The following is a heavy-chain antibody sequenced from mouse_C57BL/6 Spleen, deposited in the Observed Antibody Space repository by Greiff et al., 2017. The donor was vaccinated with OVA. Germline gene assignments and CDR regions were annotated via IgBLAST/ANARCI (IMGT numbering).Heavy chain of an antibody. CDR3: ARSYGSSPYYFDY. V-gene: IGHV14-2*01. J-gene: IGHJ2*01. D-gene: IGHD1-1*01. Sequence: VQLKESGAELVKPGASVKLSCTASGFNIKDYYMHWVKQRTEQGLEWIGRIDPEDGETKYAPKFQGKATITADTSSNTAYLQLSSLTSEDTAVYYCARSYGSSPYYFDYWGQGTTLTVSS. CDR2: IDPEDGET. CDR1: GFNIKDYY.